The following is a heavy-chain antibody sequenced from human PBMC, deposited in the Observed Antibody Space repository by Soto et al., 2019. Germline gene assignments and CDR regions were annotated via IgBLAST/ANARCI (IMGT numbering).Heavy chain of an antibody. CDR3: ARGRGEIQGP. J-gene: IGHJ5*02. D-gene: IGHD3-16*01. CDR1: GGSFSDNY. CDR2: INHSGST. Sequence: SETLSLTCAVYGGSFSDNYWSWIRQPPGKGLEWLGEINHSGSTNHNPSLKSRVTILADTSKKQFSLKLSSVTAADAAVYYCARGRGEIQGPWGQGTLVTVSS. V-gene: IGHV4-34*01.